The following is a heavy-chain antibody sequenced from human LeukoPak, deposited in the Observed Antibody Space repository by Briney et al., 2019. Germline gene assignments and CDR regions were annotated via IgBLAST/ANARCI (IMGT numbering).Heavy chain of an antibody. V-gene: IGHV1-3*01. CDR3: ARSCSSTSCYTYYYGMDV. D-gene: IGHD2-2*02. CDR2: INAGNGNT. CDR1: GYIFSNFFSSYG. Sequence: ASVKVSCKASGYIFSNFFSSYGITWVRQAPGQGLEWMGWINAGNGNTKYSQKFQGRVTITRDTSASTAYMELSSLRSEDTAVYYCARSCSSTSCYTYYYGMDVWGQGTTVTVSS. J-gene: IGHJ6*02.